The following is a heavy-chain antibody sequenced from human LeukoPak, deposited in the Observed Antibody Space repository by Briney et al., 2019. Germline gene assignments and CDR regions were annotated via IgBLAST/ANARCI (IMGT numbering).Heavy chain of an antibody. CDR3: ARIPYSSSLTDAFDI. CDR2: ITQTGGTI. V-gene: IGHV3-48*04. CDR1: GFTFSSYR. J-gene: IGHJ3*02. Sequence: GGSLRLSCAASGFTFSSYRMSWVRQTPGKGLEWLSYITQTGGTIYYADSVKGRFTISRDNAKNSLFLQMNNLRGEDTAVYYCARIPYSSSLTDAFDIWGQGTMVTVYS. D-gene: IGHD6-6*01.